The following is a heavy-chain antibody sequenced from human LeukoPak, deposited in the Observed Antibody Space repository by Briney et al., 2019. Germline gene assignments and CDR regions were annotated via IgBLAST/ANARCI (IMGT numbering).Heavy chain of an antibody. J-gene: IGHJ4*02. CDR1: GGSISSGSYY. Sequence: SSETLSLTCTVSGGSISSGSYYWSWIRQPAGKGLEWIGRIYTSGSTNYNPSLKSRVTISVDTSKNQFSLKLSSVTAADTAVYYCARYAGVRVIGDYYFDYWGQGTLVTVSS. V-gene: IGHV4-61*02. D-gene: IGHD3-10*01. CDR2: IYTSGST. CDR3: ARYAGVRVIGDYYFDY.